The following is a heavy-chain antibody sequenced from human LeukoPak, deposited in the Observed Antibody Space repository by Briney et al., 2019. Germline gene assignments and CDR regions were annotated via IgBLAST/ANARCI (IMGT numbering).Heavy chain of an antibody. J-gene: IGHJ1*01. CDR2: ISGTGGST. D-gene: IGHD6-13*01. V-gene: IGHV3-23*01. Sequence: GGSLTLSCAASSFTFSNYAISWVRQAPGKGLEWVSAISGTGGSTYYAYSVKGRFTISRHNSKNTLYLQMNSLRAEDPAVYYCTKRPRLAAAGTAEYSQHWGQGTPVIVSS. CDR3: TKRPRLAAAGTAEYSQH. CDR1: SFTFSNYA.